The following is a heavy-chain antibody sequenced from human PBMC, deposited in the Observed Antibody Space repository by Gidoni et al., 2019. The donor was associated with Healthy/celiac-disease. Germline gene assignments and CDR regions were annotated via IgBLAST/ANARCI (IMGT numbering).Heavy chain of an antibody. D-gene: IGHD3-10*01. CDR2: INQDGSEI. CDR1: GFTFSNYW. V-gene: IGHV3-7*04. Sequence: EVQLVESGGGLVQPGGSLRLSCTASGFTFSNYWLTWVRQAPGKGLEWVANINQDGSEIYYLDSVKGRFTISRDNAENSLYLQMNCLRTEDTAVYFCARDRRGADSFDLWGQGTMVTVSS. CDR3: ARDRRGADSFDL. J-gene: IGHJ3*01.